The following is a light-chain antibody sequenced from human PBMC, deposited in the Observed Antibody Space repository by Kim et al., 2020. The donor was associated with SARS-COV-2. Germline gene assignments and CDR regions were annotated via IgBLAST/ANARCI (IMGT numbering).Light chain of an antibody. CDR1: NSGRKK. Sequence: EARGSTVRFTCGENNSGRKKVHWYQQKPGQDPVLVIYRDYNRPSGFPERLSGSNSGNAATLTISRAQAGDEADYYWQLLYSSSVVFGGGTQRTVL. J-gene: IGLJ2*01. CDR3: QLLYSSSVV. CDR2: RDY. V-gene: IGLV3-9*01.